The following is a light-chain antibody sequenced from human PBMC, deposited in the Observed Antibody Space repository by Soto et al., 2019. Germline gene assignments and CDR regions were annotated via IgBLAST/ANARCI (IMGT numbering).Light chain of an antibody. CDR3: SSYTSSNTLV. J-gene: IGLJ1*01. CDR1: SGDIGGYNY. Sequence: QSVLTQPASVSGSPGQSITISCTGTSGDIGGYNYVSWYQQHPGKAPKLMIYEVNNRPSGVSNRFSGSKSGNTASLSISGLQAEDEADYYCSSYTSSNTLVFGTGTKVTVL. V-gene: IGLV2-14*01. CDR2: EVN.